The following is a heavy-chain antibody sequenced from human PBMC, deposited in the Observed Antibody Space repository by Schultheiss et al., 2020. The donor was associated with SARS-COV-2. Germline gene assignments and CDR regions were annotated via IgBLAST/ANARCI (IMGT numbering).Heavy chain of an antibody. CDR1: GGSISSYF. J-gene: IGHJ3*02. Sequence: SETLSLTCTVSGGSISSYFWSWIRQPPGKGLEWIGYIYYSGSTNYNPSLKSRVTISVDTSKNQFSLKLSSVTAADTAVYYCARDSRYCSSTSCYSSGAFDIWGQGTMVTVSS. CDR2: IYYSGST. CDR3: ARDSRYCSSTSCYSSGAFDI. V-gene: IGHV4-59*12. D-gene: IGHD2-2*02.